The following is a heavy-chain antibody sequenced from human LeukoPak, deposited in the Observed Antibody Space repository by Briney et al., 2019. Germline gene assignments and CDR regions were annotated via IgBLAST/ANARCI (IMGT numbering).Heavy chain of an antibody. Sequence: SETLSLTCAVYGGSFSGYYWSWIRQPPGKGLEWIGEINHSGSTNYNPSLKSRVTISVDTSKNQFSLKLSSVTAADTAVYYCARDPAFGIWGQGTMVTVSS. CDR1: GGSFSGYY. J-gene: IGHJ3*02. CDR3: ARDPAFGI. CDR2: INHSGST. V-gene: IGHV4-34*01.